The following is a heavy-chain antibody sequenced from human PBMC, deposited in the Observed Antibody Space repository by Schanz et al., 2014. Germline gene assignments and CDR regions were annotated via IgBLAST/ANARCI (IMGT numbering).Heavy chain of an antibody. Sequence: QVHLVQSGAEVKEPGSSVKVSCKPSGGTFVTFFFTWVRQAPGQGLEWMGWISGYNGKTIYLDNREDRISMTTDTATSTAYMELRNLRSADTAVYYCARDGNQPLDAWGQGTLVTVSS. CDR2: ISGYNGKT. CDR1: GGTFVTFF. CDR3: ARDGNQPLDA. V-gene: IGHV1-18*04. D-gene: IGHD2-2*01. J-gene: IGHJ5*02.